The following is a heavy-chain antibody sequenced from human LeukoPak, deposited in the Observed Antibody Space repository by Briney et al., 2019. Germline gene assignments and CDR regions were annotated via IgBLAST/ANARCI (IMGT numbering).Heavy chain of an antibody. CDR3: ARAKNIAAAGPNHNWFDP. CDR1: GYTFTSYG. V-gene: IGHV1-18*01. Sequence: EASVKVSCKASGYTFTSYGISWVRQAPGQGLEWMGWISAYNGNTNYAQKLQGRVTMTTDTSTSTAYMELRSLRSDDTAVYYCARAKNIAAAGPNHNWFDPWGQGTLVTVSS. J-gene: IGHJ5*02. D-gene: IGHD6-13*01. CDR2: ISAYNGNT.